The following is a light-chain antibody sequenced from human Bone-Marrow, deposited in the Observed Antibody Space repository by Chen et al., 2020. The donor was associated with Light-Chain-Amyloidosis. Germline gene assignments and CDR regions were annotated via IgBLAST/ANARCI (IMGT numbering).Light chain of an antibody. Sequence: SYVPTQPSPVSVAPGQTATIACGGNNIESTSVHWYQQTPGQAPLLVVYDDSDRPSGIPERLSGSNSGNTATLTISRVEAGDEADYYCQVWDRSSDRPVFGGGTKLTVL. V-gene: IGLV3-21*02. CDR3: QVWDRSSDRPV. J-gene: IGLJ3*02. CDR2: DDS. CDR1: NIESTS.